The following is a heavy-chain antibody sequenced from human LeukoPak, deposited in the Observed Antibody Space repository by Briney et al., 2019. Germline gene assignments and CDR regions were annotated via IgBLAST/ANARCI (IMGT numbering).Heavy chain of an antibody. Sequence: SETLSLTCTVSGGSISSYYWSWIRQPPGKGLEWIGYIYYSGSTNYNPSLKSRVTISVDTSKNQFSLKLRSVTAADTAVYYCARHLWAGSYPSDYWGQGTLVTVSS. CDR1: GGSISSYY. J-gene: IGHJ4*02. V-gene: IGHV4-59*08. CDR2: IYYSGST. CDR3: ARHLWAGSYPSDY. D-gene: IGHD1-26*01.